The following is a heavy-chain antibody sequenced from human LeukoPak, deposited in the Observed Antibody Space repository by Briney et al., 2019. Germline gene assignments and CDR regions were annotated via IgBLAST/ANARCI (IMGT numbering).Heavy chain of an antibody. D-gene: IGHD2-15*01. CDR3: ARDGVFIYCSGGSCYSDYYGMDV. CDR2: IYYSGST. CDR1: GGSVSSGSYY. V-gene: IGHV4-61*01. Sequence: PSETLSLTCTVSGGSVSSGSYYWSWIRQPPGKGLEWIGYIYYSGSTNYNPSLKSRVTISVDTSKNQFSLKLSSVTAADTAVYYCARDGVFIYCSGGSCYSDYYGMDVWGQGTTVTVSS. J-gene: IGHJ6*02.